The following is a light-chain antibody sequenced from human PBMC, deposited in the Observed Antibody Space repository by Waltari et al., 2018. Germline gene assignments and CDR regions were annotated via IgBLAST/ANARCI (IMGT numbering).Light chain of an antibody. V-gene: IGLV3-9*01. Sequence: SYELTQPLSVSVAPGQTASITRGGANIGGKPVPWYQHKPGQAPVLVIYRDSHRPSGIPERFSGSNSENTATLTISRVQAGDEADLYCQVWDSTTDVIFGGGTKLTVL. CDR2: RDS. CDR3: QVWDSTTDVI. CDR1: NIGGKP. J-gene: IGLJ2*01.